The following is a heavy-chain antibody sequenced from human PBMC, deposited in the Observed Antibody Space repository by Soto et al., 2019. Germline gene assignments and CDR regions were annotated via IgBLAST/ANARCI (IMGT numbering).Heavy chain of an antibody. J-gene: IGHJ6*02. Sequence: PSETLSLTCAVSGYSISSGYYWGWIRQPPGKGLEWIGSIYYSGSTNYNPPLKSRVTISVDTSKNQFSLKLSSVTAADTAVYYCARDTWVPAAPYYYYGMDVWGQGTTVTVSS. D-gene: IGHD2-2*01. V-gene: IGHV4-38-2*02. CDR1: GYSISSGYY. CDR2: IYYSGST. CDR3: ARDTWVPAAPYYYYGMDV.